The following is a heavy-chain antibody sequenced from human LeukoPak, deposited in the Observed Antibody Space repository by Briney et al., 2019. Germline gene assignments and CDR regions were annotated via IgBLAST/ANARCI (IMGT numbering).Heavy chain of an antibody. Sequence: ASVKVSCKASGYSFTNYYMHWVRQAPGQGLEWMGWINPNSGTNYAQKFQGRVTMTRDTSISTAYMELTRLTSDDTAVYYRARNRWMDYWGQGTLVTVSS. CDR1: GYSFTNYY. V-gene: IGHV1-2*02. D-gene: IGHD1-1*01. J-gene: IGHJ4*02. CDR3: ARNRWMDY. CDR2: INPNSGT.